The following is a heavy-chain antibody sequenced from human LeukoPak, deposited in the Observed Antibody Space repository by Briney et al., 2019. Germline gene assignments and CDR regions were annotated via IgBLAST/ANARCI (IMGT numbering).Heavy chain of an antibody. D-gene: IGHD3-16*01. V-gene: IGHV3-7*01. J-gene: IGHJ4*02. Sequence: GGSLRLSCAASGFTFSSYWMSWVRQAPGKGLEWVANIKEDGSEKYYVASVKGRFSISRDNAKNSLYLQMNSLRAEDTAVYNCASGRQLGYWGQGTLVTVSS. CDR3: ASGRQLGY. CDR2: IKEDGSEK. CDR1: GFTFSSYW.